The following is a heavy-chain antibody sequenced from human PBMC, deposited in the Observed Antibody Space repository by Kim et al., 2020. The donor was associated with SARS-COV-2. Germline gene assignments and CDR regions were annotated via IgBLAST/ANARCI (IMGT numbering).Heavy chain of an antibody. CDR1: GYTFTSYG. D-gene: IGHD2-2*02. CDR2: ISAYNGNT. V-gene: IGHV1-18*04. CDR3: ARVDPPDIVVVPAAISGMYGMDV. Sequence: ASVKVSCKASGYTFTSYGISWVRQAPGQGLEWMGWISAYNGNTNYAQKLQGRVTMTTDTSTSTAYMELRSLRSDDTAVYYCARVDPPDIVVVPAAISGMYGMDVWGQGTTVTVSS. J-gene: IGHJ6*02.